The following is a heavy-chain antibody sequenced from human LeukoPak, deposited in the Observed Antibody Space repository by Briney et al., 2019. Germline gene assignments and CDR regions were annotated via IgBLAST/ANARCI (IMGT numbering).Heavy chain of an antibody. CDR2: ISWNSGTI. J-gene: IGHJ3*02. CDR3: AKDIGPLATGGAGAFDI. D-gene: IGHD6-13*01. Sequence: PGRSLRLSCAASGFTFDDYAMHWVRQAPGKGLEWVSGISWNSGTIGYAESVKGRFTVSRDNAKNSLYLQMNSLRPEDTALYHCAKDIGPLATGGAGAFDIWGQGTMVTVSP. CDR1: GFTFDDYA. V-gene: IGHV3-9*01.